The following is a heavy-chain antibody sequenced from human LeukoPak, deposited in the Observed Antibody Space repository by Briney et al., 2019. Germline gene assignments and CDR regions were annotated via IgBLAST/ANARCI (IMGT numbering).Heavy chain of an antibody. CDR1: EYTFTDYY. CDR3: AREGGGIAVAGTTALDY. D-gene: IGHD6-19*01. CDR2: INPNSGGS. Sequence: ASVKVSCKASEYTFTDYYMHWGRQAPGQGLEWMGWINPNSGGSNYAQKFQGRVTITADESTSTAYMELSSLRSEDTAVYYCAREGGGIAVAGTTALDYWGQGTLVTVSS. J-gene: IGHJ4*02. V-gene: IGHV1-2*02.